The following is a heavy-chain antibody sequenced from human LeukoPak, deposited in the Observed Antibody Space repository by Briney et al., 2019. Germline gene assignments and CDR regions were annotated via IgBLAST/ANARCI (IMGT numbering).Heavy chain of an antibody. CDR2: INPSGGSK. D-gene: IGHD5-24*01. CDR3: ALGRDDYGDY. CDR1: GGTFSSYA. Sequence: GASVKVSCKASGGTFSSYAISWVRQAPGQGLEWMGIINPSGGSKSYAQKFQGRVTMTRDTSTSTVYMELSSLRSEDTAVYYCALGRDDYGDYWGQGTLVTVSS. V-gene: IGHV1-46*01. J-gene: IGHJ4*02.